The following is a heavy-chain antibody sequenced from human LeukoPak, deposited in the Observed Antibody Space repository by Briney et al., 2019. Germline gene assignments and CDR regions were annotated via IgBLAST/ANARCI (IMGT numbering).Heavy chain of an antibody. V-gene: IGHV4-34*01. Sequence: SETLSLTCAVYGGSFSGYHWTWIRQSPGKGLEWIGDINPSGSTYYNPSLKSRVTISVDTSKNQFSLKLSSVTAADTAVYYCARDVLWLGGYYYMDVWGKGTTVTVSS. CDR2: INPSGST. CDR1: GGSFSGYH. CDR3: ARDVLWLGGYYYMDV. D-gene: IGHD3-10*01. J-gene: IGHJ6*03.